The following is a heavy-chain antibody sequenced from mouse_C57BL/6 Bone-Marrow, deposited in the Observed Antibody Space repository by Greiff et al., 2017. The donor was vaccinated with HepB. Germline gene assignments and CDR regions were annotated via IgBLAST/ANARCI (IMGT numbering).Heavy chain of an antibody. CDR2: ISYDGSN. CDR3: ARGGEYGNYFDY. V-gene: IGHV3-6*01. Sequence: EVKLVESGPGLVKPSQSLSLTCSVTGYSITSGYYWNWIRQFPGNKLEWMGYISYDGSNNYNPSLKNRISITRDTSKNQFFLKLNSVTTEDTATYYCARGGEYGNYFDYWGQGTTLTVSS. D-gene: IGHD2-10*02. J-gene: IGHJ2*01. CDR1: GYSITSGYY.